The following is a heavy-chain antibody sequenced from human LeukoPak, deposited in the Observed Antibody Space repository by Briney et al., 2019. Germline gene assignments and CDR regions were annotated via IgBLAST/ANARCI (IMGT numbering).Heavy chain of an antibody. CDR2: ISSSGSYI. CDR1: GFTFSSYA. V-gene: IGHV3-21*01. D-gene: IGHD3-22*01. CDR3: ARGLYPDYYVSSGSSPPEH. Sequence: PGGSLRLSCAASGFTFSSYAMSWVRQAPGKGLEWVSSISSSGSYIYYADSMQGRFTISRDNSKNSLFLQMNSLRAEDTAVYYCARGLYPDYYVSSGSSPPEHWGQGTLVTVSS. J-gene: IGHJ1*01.